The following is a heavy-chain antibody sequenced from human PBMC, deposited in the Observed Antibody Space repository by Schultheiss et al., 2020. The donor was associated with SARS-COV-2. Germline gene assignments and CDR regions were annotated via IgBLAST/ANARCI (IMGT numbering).Heavy chain of an antibody. Sequence: SETLSLTRTVSGGSISRYYWGWIRQPPGKGLEWIGYIDYSGSTNFNPSLKSRVTISVDTSKNQFSLKLSSVTAADTAVYYCARVIKVSTHYYYYGMDVWGQGTTVTVSS. J-gene: IGHJ6*02. V-gene: IGHV4-59*01. CDR1: GGSISRYY. CDR3: ARVIKVSTHYYYYGMDV. CDR2: IDYSGST.